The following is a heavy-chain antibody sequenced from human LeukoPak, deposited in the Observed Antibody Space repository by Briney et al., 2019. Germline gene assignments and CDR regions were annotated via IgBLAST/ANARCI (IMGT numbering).Heavy chain of an antibody. J-gene: IGHJ4*02. Sequence: ASVKVSCKASGYTFTGYYMHWVRQAPGQGLEWMGWINPNSGDTNYAQKFQGRVTMTRDTSISTAYMELSRLRSDDTAVYYCARVPAAISVPFDYWGQGTLVTVSS. CDR3: ARVPAAISVPFDY. D-gene: IGHD2-2*01. CDR2: INPNSGDT. CDR1: GYTFTGYY. V-gene: IGHV1-2*02.